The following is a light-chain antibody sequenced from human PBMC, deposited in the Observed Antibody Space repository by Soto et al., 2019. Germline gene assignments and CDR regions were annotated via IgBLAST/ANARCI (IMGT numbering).Light chain of an antibody. CDR2: AAS. CDR3: QQYGNSPLT. Sequence: IQLTQSPSSLSASVGDRVTITCRASQGISSYLAWYQQKPGKAPKLLIYAASTLQSGVPSRFSGSGSGTDFTLTISSLQPEDFALYYCQQYGNSPLTFGGGTKVDIK. CDR1: QGISSY. J-gene: IGKJ4*01. V-gene: IGKV1-9*01.